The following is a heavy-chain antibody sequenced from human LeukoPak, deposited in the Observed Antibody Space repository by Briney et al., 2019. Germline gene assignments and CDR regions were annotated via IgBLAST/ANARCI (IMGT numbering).Heavy chain of an antibody. D-gene: IGHD5-12*01. CDR1: GGSFSGYY. Sequence: SETLSLTCAVYGGSFSGYYWSWIRQPPGKGLEWIGEINHSGSTNYNPPLKSRVTLSVDTSKNQFSLKVSSVTAADTAVYYCASLVDPKTNWGQGTLVTVSS. CDR3: ASLVDPKTN. V-gene: IGHV4-34*01. CDR2: INHSGST. J-gene: IGHJ4*02.